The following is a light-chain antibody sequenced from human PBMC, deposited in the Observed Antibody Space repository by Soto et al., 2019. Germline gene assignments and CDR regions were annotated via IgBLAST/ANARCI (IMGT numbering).Light chain of an antibody. CDR1: QSVSSN. Sequence: EIVMTQSPATLSVSPGERATLSCRASQSVSSNLAWYQQKPGQAPRLLIYGASTRATGIPARFSGNRSGTDFTLTISSLQSEYFAVYYCQQYNNWPPLTFGGGTKVEIK. V-gene: IGKV3-15*01. CDR2: GAS. J-gene: IGKJ4*01. CDR3: QQYNNWPPLT.